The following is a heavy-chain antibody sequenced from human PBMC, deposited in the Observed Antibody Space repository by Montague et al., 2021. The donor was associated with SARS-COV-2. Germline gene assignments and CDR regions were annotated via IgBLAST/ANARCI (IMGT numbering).Heavy chain of an antibody. J-gene: IGHJ3*01. D-gene: IGHD6-6*01. CDR1: GFTFSSYS. V-gene: IGHV3-48*04. CDR3: AKDLVLRAARPDALDV. Sequence: SLRLSCAASGFTFSSYSVNWVRQAPGKGLGWISYISSSTNIIYYADSVKGRFTISRDNAGNSLYLQMNSLRVDDTAVYYCAKDLVLRAARPDALDVWGQGTVVTVSS. CDR2: ISSSTNII.